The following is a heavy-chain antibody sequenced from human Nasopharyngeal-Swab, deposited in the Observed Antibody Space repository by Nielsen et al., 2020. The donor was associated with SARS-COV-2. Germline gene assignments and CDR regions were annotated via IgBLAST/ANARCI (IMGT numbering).Heavy chain of an antibody. CDR1: GYSFTSYW. D-gene: IGHD1-7*01. V-gene: IGHV5-10-1*01. CDR3: ARFSSGTIPSVDS. Sequence: GESLKISCKGSGYSFTSYWIRWVRQMPGKGLEWMGRIDPSDSYTNYSPSFQGHVTISADKSISTAYLQWSSLKASDTAMYYCARFSSGTIPSVDSWGQGTLVTVSS. J-gene: IGHJ4*02. CDR2: IDPSDSYT.